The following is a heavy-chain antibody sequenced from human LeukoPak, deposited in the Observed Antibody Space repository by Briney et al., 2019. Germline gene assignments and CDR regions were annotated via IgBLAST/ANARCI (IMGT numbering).Heavy chain of an antibody. CDR1: GGSLGSRSYS. J-gene: IGHJ5*01. Sequence: PSQTLSLTCAVSGGSLGSRSYSCSCIRQPPGKALELLGYISHSGATYYNPSLKSRISVSVERSKNQFSLNLTSVTAADTAVYYCARIRCRGGSCNWFDSWGQGTLVTVSS. D-gene: IGHD2-15*01. V-gene: IGHV4-30-2*01. CDR2: ISHSGAT. CDR3: ARIRCRGGSCNWFDS.